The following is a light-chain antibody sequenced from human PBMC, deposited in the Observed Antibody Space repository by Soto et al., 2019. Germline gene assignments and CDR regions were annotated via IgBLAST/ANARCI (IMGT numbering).Light chain of an antibody. Sequence: QSALTQPASVSGSPGQSITISCTGTTSDVGGYNYVSWYQQHPGRAPKLIIYEVNNRPSGVSNRFSGSKSGNTASLTISGGQAEDEADYYCSTYTSSGTLVVFGGGTKLTVL. CDR3: STYTSSGTLVV. V-gene: IGLV2-14*01. J-gene: IGLJ2*01. CDR2: EVN. CDR1: TSDVGGYNY.